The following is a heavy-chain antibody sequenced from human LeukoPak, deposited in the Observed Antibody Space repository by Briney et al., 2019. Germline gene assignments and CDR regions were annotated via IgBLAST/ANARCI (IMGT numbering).Heavy chain of an antibody. D-gene: IGHD6-19*01. CDR1: GDSVSSNNGA. Sequence: SQTLSLTCAISGDSVSSNNGAWNWIRQSPSRGLEWLGRTYYRSKWYNEYAVSMRGRMTINADTSKNQFSLQLNSVTPEDTAIYYCARDVATSGWYTFDYWGRGTLVTVSS. J-gene: IGHJ4*02. CDR3: ARDVATSGWYTFDY. CDR2: TYYRSKWYN. V-gene: IGHV6-1*01.